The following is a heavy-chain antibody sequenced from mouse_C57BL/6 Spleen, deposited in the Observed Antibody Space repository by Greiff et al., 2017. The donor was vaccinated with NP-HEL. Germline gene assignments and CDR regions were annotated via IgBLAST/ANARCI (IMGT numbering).Heavy chain of an antibody. CDR2: ISDGGSYT. Sequence: EVQRVESGGGLVKPGGSLKLSCAASGFTFSSYAMSWVRQTPEKRLEWVATISDGGSYTYYPDNVKGRFTISRDNAKNNLYLQMSHLKSEDTAMDDCARYGGGKVAWFAYWGQGTLVTVSA. CDR3: ARYGGGKVAWFAY. V-gene: IGHV5-4*01. CDR1: GFTFSSYA. D-gene: IGHD1-3*01. J-gene: IGHJ3*01.